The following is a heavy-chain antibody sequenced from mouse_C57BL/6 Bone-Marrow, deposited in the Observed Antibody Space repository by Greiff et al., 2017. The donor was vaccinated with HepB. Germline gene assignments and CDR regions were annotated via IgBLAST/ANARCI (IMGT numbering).Heavy chain of an antibody. D-gene: IGHD2-12*01. CDR2: INPYNGGT. CDR3: ARSDYSPYYYAMDY. CDR1: GYTFTDYY. V-gene: IGHV1-19*01. Sequence: VQLQQSGPVLVKPGASVKMSCKASGYTFTDYYMNWVKQSHGKSLEWIGVINPYNGGTSYNQKFKGKATLTVDKSSSTAYMELNSLTSEDSAVYYCARSDYSPYYYAMDYWGQGTSVTVFS. J-gene: IGHJ4*01.